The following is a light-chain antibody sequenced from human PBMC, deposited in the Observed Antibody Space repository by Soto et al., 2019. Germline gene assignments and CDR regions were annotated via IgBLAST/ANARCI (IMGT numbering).Light chain of an antibody. Sequence: EIVMTQSPATLSVSPGERATLSCRASQSVSNNLAWYQQKPGQAPRLLIYGASTRAAGIPARFSGSGSGTEFTLTISSLQSEDFAVYYWQQYSNWPLTFGGGTKVEIK. CDR1: QSVSNN. J-gene: IGKJ4*01. V-gene: IGKV3-15*01. CDR3: QQYSNWPLT. CDR2: GAS.